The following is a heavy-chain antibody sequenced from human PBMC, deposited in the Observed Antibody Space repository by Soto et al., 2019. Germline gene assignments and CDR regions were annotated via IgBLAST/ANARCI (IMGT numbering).Heavy chain of an antibody. J-gene: IGHJ3*02. CDR1: GFTFSSYG. CDR3: ARGDIVVVVDI. D-gene: IGHD2-15*01. CDR2: IWYDGSNK. Sequence: PGGSLRLSCAASGFTFSSYGMHWVRQAPGKGLEWVAVIWYDGSNKYYADSVKGRFTISRDNSKNTLYLQMNSLRAEDTAVYYCARGDIVVVVDIWGQGTMVIVSS. V-gene: IGHV3-33*01.